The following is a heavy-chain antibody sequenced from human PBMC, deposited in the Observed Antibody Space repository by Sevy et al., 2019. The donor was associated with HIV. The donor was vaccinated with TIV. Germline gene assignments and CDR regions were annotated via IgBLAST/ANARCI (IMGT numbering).Heavy chain of an antibody. CDR2: ISGSGAST. CDR3: AKEASGYNYDSSGSFDH. CDR1: GFTFSSYA. Sequence: GGSLRLSCAASGFTFSSYAMRWVRQAPGKGLEWVSAISGSGASTYYAASVKDRFTISRDNSKNTLYLQMNSLRAEDTAVYYCAKEASGYNYDSSGSFDHWGQGTLVTVSS. J-gene: IGHJ4*02. V-gene: IGHV3-23*01. D-gene: IGHD3-22*01.